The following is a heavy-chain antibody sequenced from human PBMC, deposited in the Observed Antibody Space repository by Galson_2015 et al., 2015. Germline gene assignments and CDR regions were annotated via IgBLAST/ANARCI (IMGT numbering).Heavy chain of an antibody. V-gene: IGHV3-23*01. Sequence: SLRLSCAASGFTFSSYAMSWVRQAPGKGLVWVSVISGSGNITYYADSVKGRFTISRDNSKNTLYLQMNSLRAEDTAVYYCAKDGYGDLQIDYWGQGTLVTVSS. D-gene: IGHD4-17*01. CDR2: ISGSGNIT. J-gene: IGHJ4*02. CDR3: AKDGYGDLQIDY. CDR1: GFTFSSYA.